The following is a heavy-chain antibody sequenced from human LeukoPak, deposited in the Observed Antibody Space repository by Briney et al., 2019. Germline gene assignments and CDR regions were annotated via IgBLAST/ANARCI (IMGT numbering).Heavy chain of an antibody. Sequence: GGSLRLSCAASGFTFSSYSMNWVRQAPGKGLEWVSSISSSSSYIYYADSVKGRFTISRDNAKNSLYLQMNSLRAEDTAVYYCARGRIMITFGGVIVDDAFDIWGQGTMVTVSS. CDR2: ISSSSSYI. D-gene: IGHD3-16*02. CDR1: GFTFSSYS. V-gene: IGHV3-21*04. J-gene: IGHJ3*02. CDR3: ARGRIMITFGGVIVDDAFDI.